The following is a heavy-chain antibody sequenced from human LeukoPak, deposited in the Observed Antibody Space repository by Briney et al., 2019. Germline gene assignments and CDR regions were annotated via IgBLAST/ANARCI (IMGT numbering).Heavy chain of an antibody. CDR2: ISYDGSNK. Sequence: PGGSLRLSCAASGFTFSSYWMSWVRQAPGKGLEWVAVISYDGSNKYYADSVKGRFTISRDNSKNTLYLQMNSLRAEDTAVYYCAKIRLVGANDAYNWFDPWGQGTLVTVSS. CDR3: AKIRLVGANDAYNWFDP. D-gene: IGHD1-26*01. CDR1: GFTFSSYW. V-gene: IGHV3-30*18. J-gene: IGHJ5*02.